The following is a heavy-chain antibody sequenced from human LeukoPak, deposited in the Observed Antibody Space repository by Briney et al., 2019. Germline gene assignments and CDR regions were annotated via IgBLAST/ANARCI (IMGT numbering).Heavy chain of an antibody. V-gene: IGHV1-2*02. CDR3: AREPGDAFDI. CDR2: INPNSGGT. J-gene: IGHJ3*02. Sequence: ASVKVSCKASGYTFTGYYMHWVRQAPGQGLEWMGWINPNSGGTNYAPRFQGRVTMTRDTSITTAYMELSSLRSDDTAVYYCAREPGDAFDIWGQGTMVTVSS. CDR1: GYTFTGYY.